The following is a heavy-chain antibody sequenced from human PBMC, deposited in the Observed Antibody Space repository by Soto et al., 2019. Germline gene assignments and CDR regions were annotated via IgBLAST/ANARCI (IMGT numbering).Heavy chain of an antibody. J-gene: IGHJ6*02. CDR3: ARDLRGRYYYGMDV. CDR1: GFTFSSYG. Sequence: GGSLRLSCAASGFTFSSYGMHWVRQAPGKGLEWVAVIWYDGSNKYYADSVKGRFTISRDNSKNTLYLQMNSLRAEDTAVYYCARDLRGRYYYGMDVWGQGTTVTVSS. D-gene: IGHD3-10*01. V-gene: IGHV3-33*01. CDR2: IWYDGSNK.